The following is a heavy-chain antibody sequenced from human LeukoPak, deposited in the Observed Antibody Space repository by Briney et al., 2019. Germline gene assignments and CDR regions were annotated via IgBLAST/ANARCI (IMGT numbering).Heavy chain of an antibody. CDR3: TTGRKYYDFWSGYHGMDV. D-gene: IGHD3-3*01. V-gene: IGHV3-15*01. Sequence: GSLRLSCAASGFTFSNAWMSWVRQAPGKGLEWVGRIKSKTDGGTTDYAAPVKGRFTISRDDSKNTLYLQMNSLKTEDTAVYYCTTGRKYYDFWSGYHGMDVWGQGTTVTVSS. CDR2: IKSKTDGGTT. CDR1: GFTFSNAW. J-gene: IGHJ6*02.